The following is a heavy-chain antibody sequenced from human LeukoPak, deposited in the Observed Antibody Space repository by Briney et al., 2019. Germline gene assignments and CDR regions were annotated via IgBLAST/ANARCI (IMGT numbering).Heavy chain of an antibody. CDR3: ARDKLDNWNDQDGDF. D-gene: IGHD1-20*01. CDR2: IIPIFRTA. CDR1: GGTFSNYA. V-gene: IGHV1-69*13. Sequence: ASVKVSCKASGGTFSNYAISWVRQAPGQGLEWMGGIIPIFRTANYAQKFQGRVTITADESTSTAYMELSNLRSDDTAVYYRARDKLDNWNDQDGDFWGQGTLVTVSS. J-gene: IGHJ4*02.